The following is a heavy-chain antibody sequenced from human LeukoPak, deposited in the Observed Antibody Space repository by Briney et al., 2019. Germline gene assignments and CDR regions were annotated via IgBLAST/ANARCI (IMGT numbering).Heavy chain of an antibody. CDR3: ARGYYDSSGYYYRGFDY. J-gene: IGHJ4*02. D-gene: IGHD3-22*01. CDR2: IYPGDSDT. V-gene: IGHV5-51*01. Sequence: GESLKISCKGSGYSFTSYWIGWVRQMHGKGLEWMGIIYPGDSDTRYSPSFQGQVTISADKSISTAYLQWSSLKASDTAMYYCARGYYDSSGYYYRGFDYWGQGTLVTVSS. CDR1: GYSFTSYW.